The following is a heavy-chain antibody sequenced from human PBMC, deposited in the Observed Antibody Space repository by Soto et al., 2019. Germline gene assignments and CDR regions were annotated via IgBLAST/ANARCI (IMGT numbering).Heavy chain of an antibody. V-gene: IGHV3-30-3*01. J-gene: IGHJ4*02. Sequence: QPGGSLRLSCAASGFTFSSYAMHWVRQAPGKGLEWVAVISYDGSNKYYADSVKGRFTISRDNSKNTLYLQMNSLRAEDTAVYYCARDDVVYLKALDYWGQGSLVTVSS. CDR2: ISYDGSNK. CDR1: GFTFSSYA. CDR3: ARDDVVYLKALDY. D-gene: IGHD1-26*01.